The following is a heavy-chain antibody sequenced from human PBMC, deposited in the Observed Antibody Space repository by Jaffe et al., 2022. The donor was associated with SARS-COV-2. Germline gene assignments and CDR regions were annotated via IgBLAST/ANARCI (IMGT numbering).Heavy chain of an antibody. V-gene: IGHV1-24*01. J-gene: IGHJ3*02. CDR2: FDPEDGET. Sequence: QVQLVQSGAEVKKPGASVKVSCKVSGYTLTELSMHWVRQAPGKGLEWMGGFDPEDGETIYAQKFQGRVTMTEDTSTDTAYMELSSLRSEDTAVYYCATNYPRGGWFGESNDAFDIWGQGTMVTVSS. CDR3: ATNYPRGGWFGESNDAFDI. CDR1: GYTLTELS. D-gene: IGHD3-10*01.